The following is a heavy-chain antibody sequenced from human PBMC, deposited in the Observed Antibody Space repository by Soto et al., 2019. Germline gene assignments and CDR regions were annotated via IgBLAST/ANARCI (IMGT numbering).Heavy chain of an antibody. CDR1: GDSVSSNSAA. V-gene: IGHV6-1*01. CDR2: TYYRSKWYN. Sequence: SQTLSLTCAISGDSVSSNSAAWNWIRQSPSRGLEWLGRTYYRSKWYNDYAVSVKSRITINPDTSKNQFSLQLNSVTPEDTAVYDFAREGGSGWYSLEYYGMDVRGQGTTVTGSS. J-gene: IGHJ6*02. D-gene: IGHD6-19*01. CDR3: AREGGSGWYSLEYYGMDV.